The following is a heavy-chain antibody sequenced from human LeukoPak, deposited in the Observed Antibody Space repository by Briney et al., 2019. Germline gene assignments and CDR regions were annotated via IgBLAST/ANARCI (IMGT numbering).Heavy chain of an antibody. Sequence: SGGSLRLSCAASGFTFSSYEMNWVRQAPGKGLEWVSYISSSGSTIYYADSVKGRFTISRDNAKNSLYLQMNSLRAEDTAVYYCARIGYNNDAFDIWGQGTMVTVSS. CDR3: ARIGYNNDAFDI. CDR2: ISSSGSTI. D-gene: IGHD1-1*01. CDR1: GFTFSSYE. J-gene: IGHJ3*02. V-gene: IGHV3-48*03.